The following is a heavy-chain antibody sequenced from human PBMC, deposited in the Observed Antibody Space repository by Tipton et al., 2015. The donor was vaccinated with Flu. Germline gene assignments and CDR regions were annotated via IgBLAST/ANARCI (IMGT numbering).Heavy chain of an antibody. CDR2: IYYSGST. CDR1: GGSISGYY. Sequence: TLSLTCTVSGGSISGYYWTWIRQPPGKGLEWIGYIYYSGSTNYNPSLKSRVTISLDTSKNQFSLKLSSVTAADTAVYYCVSDRGWMTEDFWGPGTLVTVSS. J-gene: IGHJ4*02. D-gene: IGHD5-12*01. V-gene: IGHV4-59*08. CDR3: VSDRGWMTEDF.